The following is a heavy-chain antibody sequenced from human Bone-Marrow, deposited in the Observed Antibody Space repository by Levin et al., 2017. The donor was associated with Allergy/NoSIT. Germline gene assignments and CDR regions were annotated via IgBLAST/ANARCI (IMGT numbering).Heavy chain of an antibody. CDR3: ARSSYGDYSPCDY. Sequence: GESLKISCKTSGYTFTNYWIDWVRQMPGKGLEWMGIIYPDDSDTRYSPSFQGQVTISVDKSISTAYLQWSSLKASDTAMYFCARSSYGDYSPCDYWGQGTLVTVSS. CDR1: GYTFTNYW. J-gene: IGHJ4*02. V-gene: IGHV5-51*01. D-gene: IGHD4-17*01. CDR2: IYPDDSDT.